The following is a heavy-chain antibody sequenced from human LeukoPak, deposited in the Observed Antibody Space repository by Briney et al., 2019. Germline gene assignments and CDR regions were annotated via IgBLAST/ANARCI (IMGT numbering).Heavy chain of an antibody. V-gene: IGHV4-34*01. CDR1: GGSFSGYY. CDR3: ARVRPTAYRIDS. Sequence: SETLSLTCAVYGGSFSGYYWSWIRQPPGKGLEWIGNIYYSGSTYYNPSLKSRLTISVDTSKNQFSLKLDSVTAADTAVYYCARVRPTAYRIDSWGQGTLVTVSS. J-gene: IGHJ4*02. CDR2: IYYSGST. D-gene: IGHD3-16*01.